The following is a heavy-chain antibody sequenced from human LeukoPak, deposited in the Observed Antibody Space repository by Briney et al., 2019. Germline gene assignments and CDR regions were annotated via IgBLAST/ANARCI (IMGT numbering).Heavy chain of an antibody. J-gene: IGHJ4*02. CDR1: GGSISSGPYF. CDR2: IYTSGST. Sequence: SETLSLTCSVSGGSISSGPYFWSWIRQPAGKGLEWIGRIYTSGSTNYNPSLKSRVTMSVDTSKNQFSLNLSSVTAADTAVYYCARGLRFSDGWGQGTLVTVSS. CDR3: ARGLRFSDG. V-gene: IGHV4-4*07. D-gene: IGHD3-3*01.